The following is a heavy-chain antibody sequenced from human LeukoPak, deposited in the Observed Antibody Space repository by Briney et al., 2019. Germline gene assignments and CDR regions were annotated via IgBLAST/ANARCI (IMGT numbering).Heavy chain of an antibody. CDR3: ARGTPRRAVAGRIIDY. CDR1: GFTFSNYD. D-gene: IGHD6-19*01. J-gene: IGHJ4*02. Sequence: GGSLRLSCAASGFTFSNYDMSWVRQAPGKGLEWVAVISYDGSNKYYADSVKGRFTISRDNSKNTLYLQMNSLRAEDTAVYYCARGTPRRAVAGRIIDYWGQGTLVTVSS. V-gene: IGHV3-30-3*01. CDR2: ISYDGSNK.